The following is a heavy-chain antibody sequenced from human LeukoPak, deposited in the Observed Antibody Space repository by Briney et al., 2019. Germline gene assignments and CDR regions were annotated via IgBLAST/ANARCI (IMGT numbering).Heavy chain of an antibody. J-gene: IGHJ4*02. D-gene: IGHD4-17*01. CDR3: ARDGTTVSDRLDY. CDR1: GFTFSSYG. V-gene: IGHV3-33*01. Sequence: GGSLRLSCAASGFTFSSYGMHWVRQAPGKGLEWVAVIWYDGSNKYYADSVKGRFTISRDNSKNTLYLQMNSPRAEDTAVYYCARDGTTVSDRLDYWGQGTLVTVSS. CDR2: IWYDGSNK.